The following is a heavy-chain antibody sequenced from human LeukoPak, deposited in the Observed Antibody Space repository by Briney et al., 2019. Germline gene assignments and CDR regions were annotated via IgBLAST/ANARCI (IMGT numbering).Heavy chain of an antibody. Sequence: GGSLRLSCAASGFTFSTYAIHWVRQAPGKGLEWVAVISYDGSNKYYADSVKGRFTISRDNSKNTLYLQMNSLKTEDTAVYYCAKDWSLRLGGGLDPWGQGTLVTVSS. CDR3: AKDWSLRLGGGLDP. J-gene: IGHJ5*02. CDR1: GFTFSTYA. CDR2: ISYDGSNK. V-gene: IGHV3-30-3*01. D-gene: IGHD3-16*01.